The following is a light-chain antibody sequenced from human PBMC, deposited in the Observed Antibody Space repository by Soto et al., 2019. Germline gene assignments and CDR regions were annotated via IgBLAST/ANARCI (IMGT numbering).Light chain of an antibody. CDR2: GAS. V-gene: IGKV1-39*01. J-gene: IGKJ1*01. CDR3: QQSSSTPWT. CDR1: QSISNY. Sequence: DIQLTQSPSSLSASIGDRVTITCRASQSISNYLNWYQQKPGKAPNLLIYGASSLQSGVPSRFTGTASGTDFTLTITSLQPEDFAVYYCQQSSSTPWTFGQGTKVEI.